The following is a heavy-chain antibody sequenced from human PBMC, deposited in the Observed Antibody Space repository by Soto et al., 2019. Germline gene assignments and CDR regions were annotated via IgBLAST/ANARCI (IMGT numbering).Heavy chain of an antibody. CDR2: FSLSGTT. CDR3: ASGMTPPGAPAWYYFDS. Sequence: SETLSLTCTVSGASITGSFFWSWIRQPAGKGLEWIGRFSLSGTTNYNPSLRSRVTMSADVSKNQFSLRLTSVTAADTALYYCASGMTPPGAPAWYYFDSWGQGTLVTVSS. CDR1: GASITGSFF. V-gene: IGHV4-4*07. J-gene: IGHJ4*02. D-gene: IGHD2-8*02.